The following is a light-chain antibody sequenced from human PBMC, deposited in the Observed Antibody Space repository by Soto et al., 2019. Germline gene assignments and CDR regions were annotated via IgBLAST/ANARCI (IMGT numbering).Light chain of an antibody. CDR1: SSKIGAGYD. CDR2: GNS. Sequence: QSVLTQPPSVSGAPGQRVTISCTGSSSKIGAGYDVHWYQQLPGTAPKLLIYGNSNRPSGVPDRFSGSKSGTSASLAITGLQAEDEADYYCQSYDSSLSGPYVFGTGTKVTV. V-gene: IGLV1-40*01. CDR3: QSYDSSLSGPYV. J-gene: IGLJ1*01.